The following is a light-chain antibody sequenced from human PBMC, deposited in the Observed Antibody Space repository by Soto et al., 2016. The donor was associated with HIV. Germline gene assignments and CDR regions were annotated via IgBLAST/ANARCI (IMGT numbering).Light chain of an antibody. CDR3: QVWDSSSDHLYV. Sequence: SYELTQPPSVSVAPGKTARINCGGNNIGRKSVHWYQQRPGQAPVLVIYDDSDRPSGIPERFSGSNSGNTATLTISRAEAGDEADYYCQVWDSSSDHLYVFGTGTKVTVL. CDR2: DDS. V-gene: IGLV3-21*04. J-gene: IGLJ1*01. CDR1: NIGRKS.